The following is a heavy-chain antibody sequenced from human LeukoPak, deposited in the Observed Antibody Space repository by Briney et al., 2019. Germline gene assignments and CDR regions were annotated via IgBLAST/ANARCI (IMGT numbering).Heavy chain of an antibody. CDR3: ARDEFDGYNLGPSIY. Sequence: PGRSLRLSCEASGFPFRDHAMHWVRQAPGKGLEWVAVISYDARHENYADSVKGRSTVSRDDSRSTLYLQMNSLKTDDTAVYFCARDEFDGYNLGPSIYWGQGTLVTVSS. CDR2: ISYDARHE. V-gene: IGHV3-30*03. CDR1: GFPFRDHA. D-gene: IGHD5-24*01. J-gene: IGHJ4*02.